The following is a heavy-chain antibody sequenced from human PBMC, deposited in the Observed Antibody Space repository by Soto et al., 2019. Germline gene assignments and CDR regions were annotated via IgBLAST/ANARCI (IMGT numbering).Heavy chain of an antibody. V-gene: IGHV3-33*01. J-gene: IGHJ3*02. CDR3: ARDGHCSGGSCYSEDAFDI. CDR1: GFTFSSYG. CDR2: IWYDGSNK. D-gene: IGHD2-15*01. Sequence: QVQLVESGGGVVQPGRSLRLSCAASGFTFSSYGMHWVRQAPGKGLEWVAVIWYDGSNKYYADSVKGRFTISRDNSKNPLYLQMNSLRAEDTAVYYCARDGHCSGGSCYSEDAFDIWGQWTIVTVSS.